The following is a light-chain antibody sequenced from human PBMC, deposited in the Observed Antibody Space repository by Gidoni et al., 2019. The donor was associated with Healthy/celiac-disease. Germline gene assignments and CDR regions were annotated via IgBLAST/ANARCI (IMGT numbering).Light chain of an antibody. Sequence: SSQLNQDPAVSVALGQTVRITCQGDSFKSLYASCYQQKPGQAPVLVIYGKNNRPSGIPAPFSGSSSGNSASLTIAGAQAEDEADYYWNSRDSSGNHLNVVFGGGTKLTVL. V-gene: IGLV3-19*01. CDR2: GKN. J-gene: IGLJ2*01. CDR1: SFKSLY. CDR3: NSRDSSGNHLNVV.